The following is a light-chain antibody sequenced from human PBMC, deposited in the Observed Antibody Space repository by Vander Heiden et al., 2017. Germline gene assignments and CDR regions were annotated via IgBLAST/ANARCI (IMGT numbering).Light chain of an antibody. CDR2: KDS. V-gene: IGLV3-25*03. J-gene: IGLJ2*01. CDR3: QSADSSGGV. CDR1: ALQKQY. Sequence: SYQLTHPPPVSVAPGQTARITCSGDALQKQYAYWYQQKPGHGLVLVVYKDSDRPSGIPERFSGSSSATTVTMTISGVQAEDDSYYYCQSADSSGGVFGGGTKLTVL.